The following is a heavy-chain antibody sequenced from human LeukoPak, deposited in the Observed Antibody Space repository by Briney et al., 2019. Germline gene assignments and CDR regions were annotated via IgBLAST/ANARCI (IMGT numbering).Heavy chain of an antibody. J-gene: IGHJ5*02. Sequence: SETLSLTCTVSGASISSTTYYWGWIRQPPRKGLEWIASIYYSGSTNYNPSLKSRVTISVDTSKKQFSLKLSSVTAADTAMYYCARGAYFTMVRGVLNNWFDPWGQGTLVTVSS. V-gene: IGHV4-39*07. CDR3: ARGAYFTMVRGVLNNWFDP. D-gene: IGHD3-10*01. CDR1: GASISSTTYY. CDR2: IYYSGST.